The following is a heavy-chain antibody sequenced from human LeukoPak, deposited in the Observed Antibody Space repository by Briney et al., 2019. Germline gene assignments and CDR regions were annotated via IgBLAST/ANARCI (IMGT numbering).Heavy chain of an antibody. J-gene: IGHJ5*02. V-gene: IGHV4-31*03. CDR3: ARLSYCRSNSCKYNWFDP. D-gene: IGHD2-2*01. CDR1: GGSISSGGYY. CDR2: IYYSGST. Sequence: SQTLSLTCTVSGGSISSGGYYWSWIRQLPGKGLEWIGYIYYSGSTYYNPSLQSRVTISVDTSKNQFSLKLTSVTAADTAVYYCARLSYCRSNSCKYNWFDPWGQGTLVTVSS.